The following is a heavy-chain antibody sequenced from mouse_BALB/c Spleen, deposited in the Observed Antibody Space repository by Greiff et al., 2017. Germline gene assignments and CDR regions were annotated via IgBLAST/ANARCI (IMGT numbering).Heavy chain of an antibody. J-gene: IGHJ4*01. Sequence: DVKLVESGGGLVKPGGSLKLSCAASGFTFSDYYMYWVRQTPEKRLEWVATISDGGSYTYYPDSVKGRFTISRDNAKNNLYLQMSSLKSEDTAMYYCARGSTMAMDYWGQGTSVTVSS. CDR3: ARGSTMAMDY. V-gene: IGHV5-4*02. CDR1: GFTFSDYY. CDR2: ISDGGSYT. D-gene: IGHD2-1*01.